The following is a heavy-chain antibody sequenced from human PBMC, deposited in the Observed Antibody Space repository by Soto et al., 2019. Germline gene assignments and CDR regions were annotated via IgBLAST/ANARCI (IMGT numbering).Heavy chain of an antibody. J-gene: IGHJ5*02. CDR3: AKAPGGSGSSWFDP. D-gene: IGHD6-19*01. V-gene: IGHV3-74*01. CDR2: INSDGSTR. Sequence: GSLRLSCAASGFTFSIYWMHWVRQAPGKGLVWVSRINSDGSTRDYADSVKGRFTISRDNAKNTLYLQMNSLRAEDTAVYYCAKAPGGSGSSWFDPWGQGTLVTVSS. CDR1: GFTFSIYW.